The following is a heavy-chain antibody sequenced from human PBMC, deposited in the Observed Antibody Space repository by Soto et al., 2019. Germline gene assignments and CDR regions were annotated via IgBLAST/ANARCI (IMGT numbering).Heavy chain of an antibody. CDR2: IYYSGST. V-gene: IGHV4-31*03. J-gene: IGHJ6*02. CDR1: GGSISSCGYF. D-gene: IGHD6-13*01. Sequence: PSETLSLTCTVSGGSISSCGYFWIWIRQHPWKGQDWILYIYYSGSTYYNPSLKSRVTISVDTSKNQFSLKLSSVTATDTAVYYCARVPPQPYYGMDVWGQGTTVTV. CDR3: ARVPPQPYYGMDV.